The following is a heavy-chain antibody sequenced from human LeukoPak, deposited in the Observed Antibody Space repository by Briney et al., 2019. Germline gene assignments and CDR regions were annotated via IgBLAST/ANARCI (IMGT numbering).Heavy chain of an antibody. J-gene: IGHJ3*02. CDR1: GFIFSAYE. CDR2: ISDSGTTM. D-gene: IGHD3-10*01. V-gene: IGHV3-48*03. Sequence: GGSLRLSCAASGFIFSAYEMNWVRQAPGEGLEWVSYISDSGTTMYYADSVEGRFTISRDNAKSSLYLQMNSLRPEDTAVYYCARDRSMVRGVIVWALDAFDIWGQGTMVTVSS. CDR3: ARDRSMVRGVIVWALDAFDI.